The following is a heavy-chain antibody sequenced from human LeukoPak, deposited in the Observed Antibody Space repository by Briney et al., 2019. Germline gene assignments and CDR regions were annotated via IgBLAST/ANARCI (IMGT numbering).Heavy chain of an antibody. CDR1: AFTFRTYG. CDR2: IRYDGSNK. Sequence: PGGSLRLSCTASAFTFRTYGMHWVRQAPGKGLDWVAFIRYDGSNKYYADSVKGRFTISRDNSKNTLYLQMDSLRAEDTAVYYCAKDRGDGYNFVFDYWGQGTLVPVSS. J-gene: IGHJ4*02. V-gene: IGHV3-30*02. CDR3: AKDRGDGYNFVFDY. D-gene: IGHD5-24*01.